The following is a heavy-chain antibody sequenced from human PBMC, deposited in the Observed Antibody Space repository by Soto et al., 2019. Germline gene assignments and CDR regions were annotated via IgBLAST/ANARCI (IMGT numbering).Heavy chain of an antibody. J-gene: IGHJ5*01. CDR2: INSDGSST. V-gene: IGHV3-74*01. CDR3: ARGSTAANDTHWFEI. CDR1: GLTFSSYW. D-gene: IGHD2-15*01. Sequence: QPGGSLSLSCAASGLTFSSYWMHWVRQAPGKGLVWVSHINSDGSSTNDADFVKGRFTISRDTYQNILYLQMHSLRVEDTAVYYCARGSTAANDTHWFEIWGHGTMVRVYS.